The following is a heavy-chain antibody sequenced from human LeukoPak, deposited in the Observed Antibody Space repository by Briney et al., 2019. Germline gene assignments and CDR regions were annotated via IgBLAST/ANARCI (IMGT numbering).Heavy chain of an antibody. CDR1: GFTFSSYW. Sequence: GGSLRLSCAASGFTFSSYWMNWARQAPGKGLEWVASINHNGNVNYYVDSVKGRFTISRDNAKNSLYLQMNSLRAEDTAVYYCARDPYSNYVGYYFDYWGQGTLVTVSS. J-gene: IGHJ4*02. CDR3: ARDPYSNYVGYYFDY. V-gene: IGHV3-7*01. CDR2: INHNGNVN. D-gene: IGHD4-11*01.